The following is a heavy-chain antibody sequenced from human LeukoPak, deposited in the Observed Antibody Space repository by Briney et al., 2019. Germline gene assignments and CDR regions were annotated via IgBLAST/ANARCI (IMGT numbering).Heavy chain of an antibody. J-gene: IGHJ4*02. Sequence: ASVKVSCKASGYTFTNYDINWVRQAAGQGLEWMGWMNPSSGNAGYAQKFQGRVTFTRDTSINTAYMDLSSLRSDDTAVYYCARGSSSSWGERDDYWGQGTLVTVSS. D-gene: IGHD2-2*01. CDR3: ARGSSSSWGERDDY. CDR2: MNPSSGNA. CDR1: GYTFTNYD. V-gene: IGHV1-8*03.